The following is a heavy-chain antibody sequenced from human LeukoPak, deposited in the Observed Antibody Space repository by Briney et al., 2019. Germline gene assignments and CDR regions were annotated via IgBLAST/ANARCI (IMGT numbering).Heavy chain of an antibody. CDR1: GYTFTSDG. CDR3: ASGYCSGGSCYTEYDY. CDR2: ISAYNGNT. D-gene: IGHD2-15*01. J-gene: IGHJ4*02. Sequence: ASVKVSCKASGYTFTSDGISWVRQAPGQGLEWMGWISAYNGNTNYAQKLQGRVTMTTDTSASTAYMELRSLRSDDTAVYYCASGYCSGGSCYTEYDYWGQGTLITVSS. V-gene: IGHV1-18*01.